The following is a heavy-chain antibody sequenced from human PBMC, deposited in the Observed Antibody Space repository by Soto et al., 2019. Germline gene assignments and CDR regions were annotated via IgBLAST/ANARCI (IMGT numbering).Heavy chain of an antibody. J-gene: IGHJ4*02. CDR1: GVTFSNYA. V-gene: IGHV3-23*01. D-gene: IGHD5-12*01. CDR2: INRSGGST. CDR3: AKSRDHKPGPVATGY. Sequence: EVQLLESGGGLVQPGGSLRLSCAASGVTFSNYAMSWGRQAPGKGLEWVSGINRSGGSTYYADSVKGRFTISRDNSKNTLYMQMNSLRPEDTAIYYCAKSRDHKPGPVATGYWGQGTLVTVSS.